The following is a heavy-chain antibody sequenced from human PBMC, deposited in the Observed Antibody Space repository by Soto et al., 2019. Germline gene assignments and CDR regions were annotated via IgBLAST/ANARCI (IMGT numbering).Heavy chain of an antibody. CDR1: GYTFTSYG. J-gene: IGHJ5*02. CDR3: ARVLREQWLVGGATWFDP. Sequence: GASVKVSCKASGYTFTSYGISWVRQAPGQGLEWMGWISAYNGNTNYAQKLQGRVTMTTDTSTSTAYMELRSLRSDDTAVYYCARVLREQWLVGGATWFDPWGQGTLVTVSS. D-gene: IGHD6-19*01. CDR2: ISAYNGNT. V-gene: IGHV1-18*01.